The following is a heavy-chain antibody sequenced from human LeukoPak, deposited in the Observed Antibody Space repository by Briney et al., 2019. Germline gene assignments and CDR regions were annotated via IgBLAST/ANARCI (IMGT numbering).Heavy chain of an antibody. CDR3: ARDGDGYNLSWFDP. CDR2: IIPIFGTT. J-gene: IGHJ5*02. CDR1: GGTFSSYA. V-gene: IGHV1-69*06. D-gene: IGHD5-24*01. Sequence: GASVKVSCKASGGTFSSYAISWVRQAPGQGLEWMGGIIPIFGTTNYAQKFQGRVTITADKSTSTAYMELSSLRSEDTAVYYCARDGDGYNLSWFDPWGQGTLATVSS.